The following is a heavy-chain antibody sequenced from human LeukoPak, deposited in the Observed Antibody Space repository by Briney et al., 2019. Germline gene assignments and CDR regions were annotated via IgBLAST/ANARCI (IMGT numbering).Heavy chain of an antibody. J-gene: IGHJ4*02. Sequence: ASVKVSCKTSGDILNSYAISWVRQAPGQGLEWMGTIIPLLRRANYAQKFQGRVTLTADESTSTLYMELSSLRSEDTAVYYCARVSEGPHCSGGSCYEDFWGQGTLVTVSS. V-gene: IGHV1-69*13. CDR1: GDILNSYA. D-gene: IGHD2-15*01. CDR2: IIPLLRRA. CDR3: ARVSEGPHCSGGSCYEDF.